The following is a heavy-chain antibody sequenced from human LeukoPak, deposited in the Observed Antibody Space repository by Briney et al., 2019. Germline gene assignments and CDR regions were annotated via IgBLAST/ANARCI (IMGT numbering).Heavy chain of an antibody. J-gene: IGHJ4*02. Sequence: SETLSLTCSVSGGSISSYYWSWIRQPPGKGLEWIGYIYYSGSTNYNPSLKSRVTISVDTSKNQFSLKLSSATAADTAVYYCARTYYYDSSGYYTLEYYFDYWGQGTLVTVSS. CDR1: GGSISSYY. CDR3: ARTYYYDSSGYYTLEYYFDY. V-gene: IGHV4-59*01. CDR2: IYYSGST. D-gene: IGHD3-22*01.